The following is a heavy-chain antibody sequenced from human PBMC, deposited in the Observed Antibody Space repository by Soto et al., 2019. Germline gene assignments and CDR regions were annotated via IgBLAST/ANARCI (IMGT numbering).Heavy chain of an antibody. CDR1: GGSISSSSYY. Sequence: SETLSLTCTVSGGSISSSSYYWGWIRQPPGKGLEWIGSIYYSGSTYYNPSLKSRVTISVDTSKNQFSLKLSSVTAADTAVYYCARPYSSGWYEGWFDPWGQGTLVTVSS. J-gene: IGHJ5*02. V-gene: IGHV4-39*01. CDR3: ARPYSSGWYEGWFDP. D-gene: IGHD6-19*01. CDR2: IYYSGST.